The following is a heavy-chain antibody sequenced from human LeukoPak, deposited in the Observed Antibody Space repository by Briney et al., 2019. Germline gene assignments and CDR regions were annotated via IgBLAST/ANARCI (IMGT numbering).Heavy chain of an antibody. CDR3: ARGGRQWLVPSYYYYGMGV. V-gene: IGHV3-21*01. CDR1: GFTFSSYS. Sequence: SGGSLRLSCAASGFTFSSYSMNWVRQAPGKGLEWVSSISSSSSYIYYADSVKGRFTISRDNAKNSLYLQMNSLRAEDTAVYYCARGGRQWLVPSYYYYGMGVWGQGTTVTVSS. D-gene: IGHD6-19*01. J-gene: IGHJ6*02. CDR2: ISSSSSYI.